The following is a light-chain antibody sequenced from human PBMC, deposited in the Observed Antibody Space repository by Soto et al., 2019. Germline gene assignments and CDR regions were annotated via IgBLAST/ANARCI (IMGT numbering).Light chain of an antibody. Sequence: TQSPSTLSASVGDRVTITCRARQSLTRNLAWYQQSPGQAPRLLIYGASTRATGIPARFSGSGSGTEFTLTINSLQPDDFATYYCQQSYSTPLAFGQGTRLEI. J-gene: IGKJ5*01. CDR3: QQSYSTPLA. CDR1: QSLTRN. V-gene: IGKV3-15*01. CDR2: GAS.